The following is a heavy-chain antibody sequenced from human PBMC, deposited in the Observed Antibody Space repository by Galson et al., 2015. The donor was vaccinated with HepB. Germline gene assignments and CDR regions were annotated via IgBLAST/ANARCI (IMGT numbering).Heavy chain of an antibody. CDR1: GYTLTELS. Sequence: SVKVSCKVSGYTLTELSMHWVRQAPGKGLEWMGGFDPEDGETIYAQKFQGRVTMTEDTSTDTAYMELSSLRSEDTAVYYCATGRITMVRGVIIHPYFDYWGQGTLVTVSS. D-gene: IGHD3-10*01. V-gene: IGHV1-24*01. CDR3: ATGRITMVRGVIIHPYFDY. J-gene: IGHJ4*02. CDR2: FDPEDGET.